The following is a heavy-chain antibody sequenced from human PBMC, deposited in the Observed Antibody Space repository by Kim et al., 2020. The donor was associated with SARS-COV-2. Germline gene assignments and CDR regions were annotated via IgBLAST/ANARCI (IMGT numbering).Heavy chain of an antibody. CDR2: IWSDGSNK. D-gene: IGHD3-10*01. J-gene: IGHJ4*02. V-gene: IGHV3-33*03. CDR1: GLIFNIYG. Sequence: GGSLRLSCVASGLIFNIYGMHWVRQAPGKGLEWVAVIWSDGSNKYYADSVKGRFTISRDNSKNTVFLQMSSLRGEDTATYYCASAAGAFDNWGQGTLVTV. CDR3: ASAAGAFDN.